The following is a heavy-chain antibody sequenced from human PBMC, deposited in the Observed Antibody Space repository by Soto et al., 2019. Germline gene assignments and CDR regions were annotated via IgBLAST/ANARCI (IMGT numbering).Heavy chain of an antibody. CDR3: ARAPYSNAWYRFDL. J-gene: IGHJ4*02. CDR1: GFTFSGYW. D-gene: IGHD4-4*01. Sequence: QLVESGGGLVQPGGSLRLSCEASGFTFSGYWMSWVRQAPGKGLEWVADIKHDGSVQYYVDSVKGRLTISRDNAKKQLYLQMNGLRAEDTALYYRARAPYSNAWYRFDLWGQGTLVTVSS. CDR2: IKHDGSVQ. V-gene: IGHV3-7*03.